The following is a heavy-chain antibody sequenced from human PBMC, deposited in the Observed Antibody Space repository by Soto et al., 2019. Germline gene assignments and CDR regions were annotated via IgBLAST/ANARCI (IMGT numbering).Heavy chain of an antibody. J-gene: IGHJ6*02. CDR1: GDTFSSYA. CDR3: ARSILRRWLQQYYYGMDV. V-gene: IGHV1-69*13. CDR2: IIPIFGTA. D-gene: IGHD5-12*01. Sequence: SVNVDCTCSGDTFSSYAISWVRQAPGQGLEWMGGIIPIFGTANYAQKFQGRVTITADESTSTAYMELSSLRSEDTAVYYCARSILRRWLQQYYYGMDVWGQGTTVTVSS.